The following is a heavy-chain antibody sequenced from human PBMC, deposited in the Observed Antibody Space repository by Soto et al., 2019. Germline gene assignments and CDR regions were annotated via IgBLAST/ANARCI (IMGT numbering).Heavy chain of an antibody. Sequence: QVQLQEAGPRLVKPSQTLSLTCCVSRDSISSDGFYWSWIRQGTGEGLEWVGHIFYSGNTYYNPSLKSRVAISMDASENQFSLELSAVTAADTAVYYCARADSMFRGVTFKYWGPGTLVTVSA. CDR2: IFYSGNT. CDR1: RDSISSDGFY. J-gene: IGHJ4*02. D-gene: IGHD3-10*01. V-gene: IGHV4-31*03. CDR3: ARADSMFRGVTFKY.